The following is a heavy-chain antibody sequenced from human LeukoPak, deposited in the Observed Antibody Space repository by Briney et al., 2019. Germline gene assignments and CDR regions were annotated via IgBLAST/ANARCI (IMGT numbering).Heavy chain of an antibody. CDR1: GYTFTGYY. V-gene: IGHV1-46*01. CDR3: ARASEQWLAPFDY. CDR2: INPSGGST. D-gene: IGHD6-19*01. Sequence: ASVKVSCKASGYTFTGYYMHWVRQAPGQGLEWMGVINPSGGSTYYAQKFQDRVTMTRDTSTSTVYMELSSLRSEDTAVYSCARASEQWLAPFDYWGQGTLVTVSS. J-gene: IGHJ4*02.